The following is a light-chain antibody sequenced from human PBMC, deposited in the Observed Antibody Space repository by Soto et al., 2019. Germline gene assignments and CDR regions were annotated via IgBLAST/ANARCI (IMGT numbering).Light chain of an antibody. CDR3: QHYSSTAFIT. Sequence: DIVMTHSPDSLSVSLGERATINCKSSQSVLYSSNHKNYLAWYQQKPGKPPELLIYGASIRESGGPDRFSGSGSRTDCPRPITSLQAEDVAVYYCQHYSSTAFITFGRGTKVDLK. CDR1: QSVLYSSNHKNY. V-gene: IGKV4-1*01. J-gene: IGKJ3*01. CDR2: GAS.